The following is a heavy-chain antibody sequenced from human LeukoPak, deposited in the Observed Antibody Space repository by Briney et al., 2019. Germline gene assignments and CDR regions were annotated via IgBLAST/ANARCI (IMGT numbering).Heavy chain of an antibody. Sequence: GGSLRLSCAASGFTFSSYWMSWVRQAPGKGLEWVANIKQDGSEKYYVDSVKGRFTISRDNAKNSLYLQMNSLRAEDTAVYYCARWGTAATVTSIDYWGQGTLVTVSS. CDR3: ARWGTAATVTSIDY. J-gene: IGHJ4*02. CDR1: GFTFSSYW. V-gene: IGHV3-7*01. D-gene: IGHD4-17*01. CDR2: IKQDGSEK.